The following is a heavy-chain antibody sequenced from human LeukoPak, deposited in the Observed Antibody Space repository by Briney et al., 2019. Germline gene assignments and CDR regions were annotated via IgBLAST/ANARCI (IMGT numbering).Heavy chain of an antibody. J-gene: IGHJ4*02. Sequence: ASVKVSCKASGGTFSSYAISWVRQAPGQGLEWMGGIIPIFGTANYAQKFQGRVTITADKSTSTAYMELSSLRSEDTAVYYCARDRTPYYYGSGRVYFDYWGQGTLVTVSS. CDR3: ARDRTPYYYGSGRVYFDY. CDR1: GGTFSSYA. D-gene: IGHD3-10*01. V-gene: IGHV1-69*06. CDR2: IIPIFGTA.